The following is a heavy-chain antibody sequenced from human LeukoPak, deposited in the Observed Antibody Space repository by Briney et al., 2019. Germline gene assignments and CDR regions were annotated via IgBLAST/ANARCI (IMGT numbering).Heavy chain of an antibody. CDR3: ARGTPYYDFWSGYLYYYYYMDV. Sequence: KPSETLSLTCAVYGGSFSGYYWSWIRQPPGKGLEWIGEINHSGSTNYNPSLKSRVTISVDTSKNQFSLKLSSVTAADTAVYYCARGTPYYDFWSGYLYYYYYMDVWGKGTTVTVSS. CDR2: INHSGST. J-gene: IGHJ6*03. V-gene: IGHV4-34*01. D-gene: IGHD3-3*01. CDR1: GGSFSGYY.